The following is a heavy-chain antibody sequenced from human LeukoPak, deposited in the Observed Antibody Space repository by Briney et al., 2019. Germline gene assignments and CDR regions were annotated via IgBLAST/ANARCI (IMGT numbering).Heavy chain of an antibody. CDR3: ARRPSGDSAFYFDY. V-gene: IGHV5-51*01. Sequence: GESLKISCKGSGYSFSNHWIGWVRQMPGKGLEWMGIIYPGDSDTRYSPSFQGQVTISADRSISAAYLQWSSLKASDTAMYYCARRPSGDSAFYFDYWGQGTLVTVSS. J-gene: IGHJ4*02. CDR1: GYSFSNHW. CDR2: IYPGDSDT. D-gene: IGHD2-21*02.